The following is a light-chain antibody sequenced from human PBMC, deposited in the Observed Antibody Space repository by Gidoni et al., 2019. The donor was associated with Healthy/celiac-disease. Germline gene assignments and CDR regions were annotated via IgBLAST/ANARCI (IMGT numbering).Light chain of an antibody. Sequence: FTHSPATLSSSPGERATLACRASQSVSSYLAWYQQKPGQAPRLLIYDASNRATGIPARFSGSGSGTDFTLTISSLEPEDFAVYYCQQRSTFGQGTKLEIK. CDR3: QQRST. V-gene: IGKV3-11*01. J-gene: IGKJ2*01. CDR1: QSVSSY. CDR2: DAS.